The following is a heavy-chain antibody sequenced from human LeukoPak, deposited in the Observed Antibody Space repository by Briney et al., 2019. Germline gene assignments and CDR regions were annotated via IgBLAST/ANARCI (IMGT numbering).Heavy chain of an antibody. D-gene: IGHD4-17*01. CDR2: IKQDGSEK. J-gene: IGHJ4*02. CDR1: GFTFSSYW. V-gene: IGHV3-7*01. Sequence: GGSLRLSCAASGFTFSSYWMSWVRQAPGKGLEWVGNIKQDGSEKYYVDSVKGRFTISRDNAKNSLYLQMNSLRAEDTAVYYCASHDYDDYGFFDYWGQGTLVTVSS. CDR3: ASHDYDDYGFFDY.